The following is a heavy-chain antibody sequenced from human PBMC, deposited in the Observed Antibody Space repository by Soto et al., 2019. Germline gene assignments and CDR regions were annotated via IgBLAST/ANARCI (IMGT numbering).Heavy chain of an antibody. CDR1: GGSISSSSYY. V-gene: IGHV4-39*01. J-gene: IGHJ3*02. CDR2: IYYSGST. Sequence: SETLSLTCTVSGGSISSSSYYWGWIRPPPGKGLEWIGSIYYSGSTYYNPSLKSRVTISVDTSKNQFSLKLSSVTAAGTAVYYCARQRMYYYDSSGYNEAFDIWGQGKMVT. D-gene: IGHD3-22*01. CDR3: ARQRMYYYDSSGYNEAFDI.